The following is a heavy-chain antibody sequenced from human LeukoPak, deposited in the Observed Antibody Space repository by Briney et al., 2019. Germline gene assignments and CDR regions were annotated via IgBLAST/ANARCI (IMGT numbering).Heavy chain of an antibody. CDR1: GYTFTDYY. J-gene: IGHJ4*02. D-gene: IGHD5-12*01. CDR2: INPNSGGT. V-gene: IGHV1-2*02. CDR3: ARVRHSGYEDYFDY. Sequence: ASVKASCKASGYTFTDYYMHWVRQAPGQGLEWMGWINPNSGGTNYAQKFQGRVTLTRDTSISTAYMELSRLRSDDTAIYYCARVRHSGYEDYFDYWGQGTLVTVSS.